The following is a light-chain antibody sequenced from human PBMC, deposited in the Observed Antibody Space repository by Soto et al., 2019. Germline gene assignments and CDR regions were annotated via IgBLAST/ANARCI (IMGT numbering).Light chain of an antibody. V-gene: IGLV2-8*01. CDR1: SSDVGTYNY. CDR2: EVN. J-gene: IGLJ1*01. Sequence: QSALTQPPSASGSPGQSVTISCTGTSSDVGTYNYVSWYQQHPGKAPKLMIYEVNKRPAGVPDRFSGSKSGIMASLTVSGLQAEDEADYYCSLYTSISTYVFGTGTKVTV. CDR3: SLYTSISTYV.